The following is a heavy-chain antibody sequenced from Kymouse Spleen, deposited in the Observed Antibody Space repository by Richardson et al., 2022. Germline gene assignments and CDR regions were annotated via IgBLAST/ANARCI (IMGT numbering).Heavy chain of an antibody. Sequence: EVQLVESGGGLVQPGGSLRLSCAASGFTFSSYWMHWVRQAPGKGLVWVSRINSDGSSTSYADSVKGRFTISRDNAKNTLYLQMNSLRAEDTAVYYCARGPLLPIFGVVPSDYWGQGTLVTVSS. J-gene: IGHJ4*02. CDR3: ARGPLLPIFGVVPSDY. V-gene: IGHV3-74*01. D-gene: IGHD3-3*01. CDR2: INSDGSST. CDR1: GFTFSSYW.